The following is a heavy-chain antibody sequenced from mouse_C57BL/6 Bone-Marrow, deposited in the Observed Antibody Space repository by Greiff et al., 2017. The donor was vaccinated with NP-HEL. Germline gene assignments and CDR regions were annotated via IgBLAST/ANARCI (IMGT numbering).Heavy chain of an antibody. CDR2: ISSGGSYT. Sequence: DVHLVESGGDLVKPGGSLKLSCAASGFTFSSYGMSWVRQTPDKGLEWVATISSGGSYTYYPDSVKGRFTFSRDNAKNTLYLQMSSLKSEDTAMYYCARHYYSNYFDYWGQGTTLTVSS. CDR3: ARHYYSNYFDY. J-gene: IGHJ2*01. V-gene: IGHV5-6*01. D-gene: IGHD2-5*01. CDR1: GFTFSSYG.